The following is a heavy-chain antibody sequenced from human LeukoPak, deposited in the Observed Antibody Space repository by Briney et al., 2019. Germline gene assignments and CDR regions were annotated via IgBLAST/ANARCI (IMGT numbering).Heavy chain of an antibody. J-gene: IGHJ4*02. CDR3: ARESAVAGIIDY. CDR2: IWFDGSKK. CDR1: GFTFSSYG. V-gene: IGHV3-33*01. Sequence: GRSLRLSCAASGFTFSSYGMHWVRQAPGKGLEWVAVIWFDGSKKLYADSVKGRFTISRDNSKNTLYLQMNSLRAEDTAVYYCARESAVAGIIDYWGQGTLVTVSS. D-gene: IGHD6-19*01.